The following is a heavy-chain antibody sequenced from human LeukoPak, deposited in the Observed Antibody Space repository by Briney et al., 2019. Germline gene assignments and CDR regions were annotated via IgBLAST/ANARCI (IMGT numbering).Heavy chain of an antibody. Sequence: SETLSPTCTVSGGSISSYYWSWIRQPPGKGLEWIGYIYYTGSTNYNPSLKSRVTMSADTSKNQFSLKLSSVTAADTAVYFCARVGGWEPKLHGVTFGYLGQGTLVTVSS. J-gene: IGHJ4*02. V-gene: IGHV4-59*01. CDR1: GGSISSYY. CDR2: IYYTGST. D-gene: IGHD1-26*01. CDR3: ARVGGWEPKLHGVTFGY.